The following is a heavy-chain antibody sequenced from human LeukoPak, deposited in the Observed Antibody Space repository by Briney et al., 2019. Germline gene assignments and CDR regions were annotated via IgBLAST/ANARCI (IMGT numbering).Heavy chain of an antibody. Sequence: PGGSLRLSCAASGFTFSSYGVHWVRQAPGKGLEWVTFILYDGGNKYHADSVKGRFTISRDNAKNSLYLQMNSLRAEDTAVYYCARGQWGDYVPDYWGQGTLVTVSS. V-gene: IGHV3-30*02. CDR3: ARGQWGDYVPDY. CDR2: ILYDGGNK. D-gene: IGHD4-17*01. CDR1: GFTFSSYG. J-gene: IGHJ4*02.